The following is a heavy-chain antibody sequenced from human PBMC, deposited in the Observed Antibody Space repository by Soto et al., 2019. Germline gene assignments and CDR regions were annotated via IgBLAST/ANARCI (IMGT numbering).Heavy chain of an antibody. CDR1: GGTFSSYA. V-gene: IGHV1-69*01. CDR2: IIPIFGTA. CDR3: ARGDIVVVPAAITDYYYGMDV. D-gene: IGHD2-2*02. Sequence: QVQLVQSGAEVKKPGSSVKVSCKASGGTFSSYAISWVRQAPGQGLEWMGGIIPIFGTANYAQKLQGRVTITADESKNTAYMELSSLRSEDTAVYYCARGDIVVVPAAITDYYYGMDVWGQGTTVTVSS. J-gene: IGHJ6*02.